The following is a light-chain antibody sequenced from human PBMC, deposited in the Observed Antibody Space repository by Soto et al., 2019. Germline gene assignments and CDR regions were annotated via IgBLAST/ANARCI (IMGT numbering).Light chain of an antibody. CDR1: QSVSSSY. CDR3: QQYNNWPPLT. J-gene: IGKJ4*01. CDR2: GAS. V-gene: IGKV3-20*01. Sequence: EIVLTQSPGTLSLSQGEGATLSCRASQSVSSSYFAWYQQKPGQAPRLLIYGASSRATGIPDRFSGSGSGTDFTLTISSLQSEDFVVYYCQQYNNWPPLTFGGGTKVEIK.